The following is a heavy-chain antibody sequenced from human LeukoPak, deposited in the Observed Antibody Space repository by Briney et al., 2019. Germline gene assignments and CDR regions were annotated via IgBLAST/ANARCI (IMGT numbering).Heavy chain of an antibody. Sequence: GASVKVSCKASGYTFTSYDINWVRQATVQGLEWMGWMNPNSGNTGYAQKFQGRVTMTRNTSISTAYMELSSLRSEDTAVYYCARTVVSSGFYYFDYWGQGTLVTVSS. CDR1: GYTFTSYD. V-gene: IGHV1-8*01. CDR3: ARTVVSSGFYYFDY. CDR2: MNPNSGNT. J-gene: IGHJ4*02. D-gene: IGHD3-22*01.